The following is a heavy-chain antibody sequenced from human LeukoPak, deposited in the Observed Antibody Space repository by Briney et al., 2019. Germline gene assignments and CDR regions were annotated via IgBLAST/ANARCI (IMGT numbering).Heavy chain of an antibody. J-gene: IGHJ4*02. CDR3: ARDGGSYHYYFDY. D-gene: IGHD1-26*01. Sequence: ASVTVSCKASGGTFSSYAISWVRQAPGQGLEWMGGIIPIFGTANYAQKFQGRVTITADKPTSTAYMELSSLRSEDTAVYYCARDGGSYHYYFDYWGQGTLVTVSS. CDR1: GGTFSSYA. V-gene: IGHV1-69*06. CDR2: IIPIFGTA.